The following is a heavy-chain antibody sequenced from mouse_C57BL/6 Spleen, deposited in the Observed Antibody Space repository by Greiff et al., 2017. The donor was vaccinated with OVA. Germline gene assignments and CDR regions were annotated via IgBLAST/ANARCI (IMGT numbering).Heavy chain of an antibody. Sequence: VQLQQPGAELVRPGTSVKLSCKASGYTFTSYWLHWVKQRPGQGLEWIGVIDPSDSYTNYNQKFKGKATFTVDTSCSTAYMQRSSLTSEDSAVYYCAKKDIPYMLDYWGQGTTLTVSS. CDR2: IDPSDSYT. D-gene: IGHD1-3*01. CDR1: GYTFTSYW. V-gene: IGHV1-59*01. J-gene: IGHJ2*01. CDR3: AKKDIPYMLDY.